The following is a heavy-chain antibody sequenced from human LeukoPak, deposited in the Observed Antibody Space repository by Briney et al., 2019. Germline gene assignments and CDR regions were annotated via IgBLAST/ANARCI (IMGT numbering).Heavy chain of an antibody. J-gene: IGHJ5*02. CDR3: ASSFSLNWFDP. CDR1: GGSISSSSYY. Sequence: SETLSLTCTVAGGSISSSSYYWGWIRQPPGKGLELIESIYYSGSTYYNPSLKSRVTISVQQSQPQLSLTLSSVTAPDTAVYYCASSFSLNWFDPWGQGTLVTVSS. CDR2: IYYSGST. D-gene: IGHD2/OR15-2a*01. V-gene: IGHV4-39*01.